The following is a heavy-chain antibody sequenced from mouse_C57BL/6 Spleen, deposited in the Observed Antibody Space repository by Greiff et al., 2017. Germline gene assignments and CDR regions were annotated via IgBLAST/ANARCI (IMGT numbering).Heavy chain of an antibody. V-gene: IGHV5-6*01. CDR2: ISSGGSYT. J-gene: IGHJ2*01. Sequence: EVQRVESGGDLVKPGGSLKLSCAASGFTFSSYGMSWVRQTPDKRLEWVATISSGGSYTYYPDSVKGRFTISRDNAKNTLYLQMSSLKSEDTAMXYCARRITTVGDYFDYWGQGTTLTVSS. D-gene: IGHD1-1*01. CDR3: ARRITTVGDYFDY. CDR1: GFTFSSYG.